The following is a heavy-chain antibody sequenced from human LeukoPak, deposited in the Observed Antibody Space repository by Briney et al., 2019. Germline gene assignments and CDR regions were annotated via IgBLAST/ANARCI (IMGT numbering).Heavy chain of an antibody. CDR3: ARQKILDDNYDSSGYYVDQ. Sequence: PSETLSLTCSVSNASIISSSYYWGWIRQPPGKGLEWIGSIYYRGRTYYNPSLKIRVTISADTSKNQFSLNLNSVTASDTAVYYCARQKILDDNYDSSGYYVDQWGQGSLVTVSS. CDR2: IYYRGRT. V-gene: IGHV4-39*01. CDR1: NASIISSSYY. J-gene: IGHJ4*02. D-gene: IGHD3-22*01.